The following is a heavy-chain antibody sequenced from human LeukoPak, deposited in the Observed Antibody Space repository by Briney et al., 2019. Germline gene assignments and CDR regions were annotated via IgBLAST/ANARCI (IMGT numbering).Heavy chain of an antibody. V-gene: IGHV3-74*01. Sequence: GGSLRLSCAASGFTFSSYWMNWVRQAPGKGLVWVSRINSDGSSTSYADSVKGRFTISRDNAKNTLYLQMNSLRAEDTAVYYCASISITGTRHPIYWGQGTLVTVSS. CDR3: ASISITGTRHPIY. D-gene: IGHD1-20*01. J-gene: IGHJ4*02. CDR2: INSDGSST. CDR1: GFTFSSYW.